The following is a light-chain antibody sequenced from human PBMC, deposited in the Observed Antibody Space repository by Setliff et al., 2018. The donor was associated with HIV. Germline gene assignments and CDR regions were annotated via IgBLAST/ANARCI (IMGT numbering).Light chain of an antibody. CDR1: SSNIGTNT. CDR3: AAWDDSLNGPDYV. J-gene: IGLJ1*01. CDR2: NNN. V-gene: IGLV1-44*01. Sequence: QSVLTQPPSASGIPGQRVTISCSGSSSNIGTNTVTWYQQFPGTAPTLLIYNNNQRPSGVPDRFSGSKSGTSASPAISGLQSEDEAHYYCAAWDDSLNGPDYVFGTGTKVTVL.